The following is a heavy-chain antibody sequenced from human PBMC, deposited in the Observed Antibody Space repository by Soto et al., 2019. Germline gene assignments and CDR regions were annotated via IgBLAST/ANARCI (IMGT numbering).Heavy chain of an antibody. D-gene: IGHD3-9*01. CDR3: ARDDLRYFDWLLPEVYYGMDV. V-gene: IGHV1-18*04. J-gene: IGHJ6*02. CDR1: GYTFTSYG. CDR2: ISAYNGNT. Sequence: ASVKVSCKASGYTFTSYGISWVRQAPGQGLEWMGWISAYNGNTNYAQKLQGRVTMTTDTSTSTAYMELRSLRSDDTAVYYCARDDLRYFDWLLPEVYYGMDVWGQGTTVTVSS.